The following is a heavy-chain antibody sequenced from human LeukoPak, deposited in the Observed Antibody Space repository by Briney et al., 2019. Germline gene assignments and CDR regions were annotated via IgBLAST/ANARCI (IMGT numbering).Heavy chain of an antibody. CDR2: ISAYNGNT. CDR3: ASFGWDGFPTDAFDI. D-gene: IGHD5-24*01. V-gene: IGHV1-18*01. CDR1: GYTFTSYG. Sequence: VASVKVSCKASGYTFTSYGISWVRQAPGQGLEWMGWISAYNGNTNYAQKLQGRVTMTTDTSTSTAYMELRSLRSDDTAVYYCASFGWDGFPTDAFDIWGQGTMVTVSS. J-gene: IGHJ3*02.